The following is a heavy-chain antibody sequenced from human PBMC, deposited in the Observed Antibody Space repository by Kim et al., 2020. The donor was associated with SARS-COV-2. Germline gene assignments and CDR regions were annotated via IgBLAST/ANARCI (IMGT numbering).Heavy chain of an antibody. CDR3: ARETVAGKPDY. J-gene: IGHJ4*02. V-gene: IGHV3-53*01. CDR1: GFTVSSNY. D-gene: IGHD6-19*01. Sequence: GGSLRLSCAASGFTVSSNYMSWVRQAPGKGLEWVSVIYSGGSTYYADSVKDRFTISRDNSKNTLYLQMNSLRAEDTAVYYCARETVAGKPDYWGQGTLVTVSS. CDR2: IYSGGST.